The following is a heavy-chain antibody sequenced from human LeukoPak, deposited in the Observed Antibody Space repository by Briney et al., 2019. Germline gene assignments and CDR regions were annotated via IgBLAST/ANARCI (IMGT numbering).Heavy chain of an antibody. D-gene: IGHD6-13*01. CDR2: IYHSGST. J-gene: IGHJ3*02. CDR1: GGSISSYY. Sequence: SETLSLTCTVSGGSISSYYWGWIRQPPGKGLEWIGSIYHSGSTYYNPSLKSRVTISVDTSKNQFSLKLSSVTAADTAVYYCARDLYSSRTNDAFVIWGQGTMVTVSS. V-gene: IGHV4-38-2*02. CDR3: ARDLYSSRTNDAFVI.